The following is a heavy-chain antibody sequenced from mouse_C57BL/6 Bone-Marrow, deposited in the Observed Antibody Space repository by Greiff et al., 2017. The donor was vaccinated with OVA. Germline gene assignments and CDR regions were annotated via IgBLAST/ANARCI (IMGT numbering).Heavy chain of an antibody. CDR2: INPNYGTT. CDR1: GYSFTDYY. J-gene: IGHJ3*01. D-gene: IGHD1-1*01. Sequence: EVQGVESGPELVKPGASVKISCKASGYSFTDYYMNWVKQSNGKSLEWIGVINPNYGTTSYNQKFKGKATLTVDQSSSTAYMQLNSLTSEDSAVYYCARDYYYYDSSYDVFAYWGQGTLVTVSA. V-gene: IGHV1-39*01. CDR3: ARDYYYYDSSYDVFAY.